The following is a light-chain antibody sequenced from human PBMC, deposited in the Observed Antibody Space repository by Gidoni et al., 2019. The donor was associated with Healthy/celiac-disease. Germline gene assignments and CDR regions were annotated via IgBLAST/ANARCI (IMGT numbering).Light chain of an antibody. J-gene: IGLJ3*02. CDR3: QSYDSSLSGV. CDR2: GNS. V-gene: IGLV1-40*01. Sequence: QSVLTQPPSVSGAPGQRVTLPCTGSSSNIRAGYDVPWYQQHPGTAPKLLIYGNSNRPSGVPDRFSGSKSGTSASLAITGLQAEDEADYYCQSYDSSLSGVFGGGTKLTVL. CDR1: SSNIRAGYD.